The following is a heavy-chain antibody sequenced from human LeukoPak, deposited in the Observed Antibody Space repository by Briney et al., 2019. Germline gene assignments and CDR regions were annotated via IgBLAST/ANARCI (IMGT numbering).Heavy chain of an antibody. D-gene: IGHD3-10*01. Sequence: SGGSLRLSCVASGFTFSNYWMGWVRQAPGKGLEWVSGISGSGGSTYYADSVKGRFTISRDNSKNTLYLQMNSLRAEDTAVYYCAKDGWFGEPYYYWGQGTLVTVSS. CDR1: GFTFSNYW. V-gene: IGHV3-23*01. CDR2: ISGSGGST. J-gene: IGHJ4*02. CDR3: AKDGWFGEPYYY.